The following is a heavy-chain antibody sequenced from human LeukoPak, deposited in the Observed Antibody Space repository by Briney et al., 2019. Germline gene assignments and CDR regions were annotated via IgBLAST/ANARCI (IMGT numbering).Heavy chain of an antibody. Sequence: PGGSLRLSCAASGFTFSSYWMSWVRQAPGKGLEWVANIKQDGSEKYYVDSVKGRFTISRDNAKNSLYLQMNSLRAEDTAVYYCARDVCGVCDSLYDYWGQGTLVTVSS. D-gene: IGHD2-8*01. CDR1: GFTFSSYW. V-gene: IGHV3-7*01. CDR3: ARDVCGVCDSLYDY. CDR2: IKQDGSEK. J-gene: IGHJ4*02.